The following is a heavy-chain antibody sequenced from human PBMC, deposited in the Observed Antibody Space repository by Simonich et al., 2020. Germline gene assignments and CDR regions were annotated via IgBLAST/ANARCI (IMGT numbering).Heavy chain of an antibody. CDR2: ISNDGSNK. CDR3: AREGLLLDAFDI. V-gene: IGHV3-30*07. D-gene: IGHD2-15*01. Sequence: QVQLVESGGGVVQPGRSLRLSCAASGFTFSSYAMHWVRQAPGKGRGWGAVISNDGSNKYYADAVKGRFTNTRDNSKNTLYLQMNSLRAEDTAVYYCAREGLLLDAFDIWGQGTMVTVSS. CDR1: GFTFSSYA. J-gene: IGHJ3*02.